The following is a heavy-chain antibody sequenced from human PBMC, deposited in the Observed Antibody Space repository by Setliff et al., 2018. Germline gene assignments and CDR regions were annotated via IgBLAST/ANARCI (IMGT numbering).Heavy chain of an antibody. CDR3: ARMSGFQYMDV. CDR1: GGSISSSNW. J-gene: IGHJ6*03. V-gene: IGHV4-4*02. CDR2: IYHSGST. D-gene: IGHD3-3*01. Sequence: SETLSLTCAVSGGSISSSNWWSWVRQPPGKGLEWIGEIYHSGSTNYNPSLKGRATLSIDASKRQFSLKLTSVTAADTAVYYCARMSGFQYMDVWGKGTTVTVSS.